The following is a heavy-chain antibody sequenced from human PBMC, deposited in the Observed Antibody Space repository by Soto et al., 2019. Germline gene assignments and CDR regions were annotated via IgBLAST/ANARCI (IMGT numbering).Heavy chain of an antibody. Sequence: VASVKVSCKASGYTFTSYDINWVRQATGQGLEWMGWMNPNSGNTGYAQKFQGRVTMTRNTSISTAYMELSSLRSEDTAVYYCARSGSNLRFLEWLSLPIPPSYYGMDVWGQGXTVTVYS. J-gene: IGHJ6*02. V-gene: IGHV1-8*01. CDR1: GYTFTSYD. D-gene: IGHD3-3*01. CDR2: MNPNSGNT. CDR3: ARSGSNLRFLEWLSLPIPPSYYGMDV.